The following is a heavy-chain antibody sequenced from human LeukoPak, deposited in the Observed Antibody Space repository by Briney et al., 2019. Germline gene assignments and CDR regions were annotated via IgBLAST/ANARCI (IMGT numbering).Heavy chain of an antibody. J-gene: IGHJ4*02. V-gene: IGHV4-39*02. Sequence: SETLSLTCTVSGGSISSGSYYWSWTRQAPGKGLEWIGDINESGSANYNPYLKSRVTISVDTAKNHLSLKLSSVTAADTAVYYCARNFDYWGQGTLVTVSS. CDR3: ARNFDY. CDR1: GGSISSGSYY. CDR2: INESGSA.